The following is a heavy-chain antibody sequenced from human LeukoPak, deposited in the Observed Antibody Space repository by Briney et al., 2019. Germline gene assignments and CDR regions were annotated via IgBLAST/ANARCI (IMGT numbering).Heavy chain of an antibody. Sequence: SGPTLVKPTQTLTLTCTFSGVSLSTSGVGVGWIRQPPGKALEWLALMYWNDDSCYSPSLKSRLNITKDTYKNKVVLTMTNMAPVDTATYYCAHRIAARLDFDYWGQGTLVTVSS. CDR3: AHRIAARLDFDY. V-gene: IGHV2-5*01. D-gene: IGHD6-6*01. J-gene: IGHJ4*02. CDR1: GVSLSTSGVG. CDR2: MYWNDDS.